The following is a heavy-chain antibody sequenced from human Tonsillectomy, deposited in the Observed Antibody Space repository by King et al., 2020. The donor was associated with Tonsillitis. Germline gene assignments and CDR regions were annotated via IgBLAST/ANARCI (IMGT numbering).Heavy chain of an antibody. Sequence: LQLQESGPGLVKPSETLSLTCSVSGGSISSYYWNWIRQPPGKGLEWMGNIYYSGKTNYNPSLKSRVTISLDTSKNQFSLKLLSVTAADTAVYYCAGGGGWLPDSWGQGTLVTVSS. V-gene: IGHV4-59*01. CDR3: AGGGGWLPDS. J-gene: IGHJ4*02. D-gene: IGHD5-12*01. CDR1: GGSISSYY. CDR2: IYYSGKT.